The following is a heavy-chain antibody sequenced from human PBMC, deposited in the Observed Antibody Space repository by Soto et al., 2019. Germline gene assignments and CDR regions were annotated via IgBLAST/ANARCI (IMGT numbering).Heavy chain of an antibody. CDR3: ARNPVEGDWYFDL. Sequence: EVQLVESGEGLVQPGGSLRLSCAASGFTFSSYAMHWVRQAPGKGLEYVSAISSNGGSTYYADSVKGRFTISRDNSKNTLYLQMGSLRAEDMAVYYCARNPVEGDWYFDLWGRGTLVTVSS. CDR1: GFTFSSYA. V-gene: IGHV3-64*02. D-gene: IGHD2-15*01. J-gene: IGHJ2*01. CDR2: ISSNGGST.